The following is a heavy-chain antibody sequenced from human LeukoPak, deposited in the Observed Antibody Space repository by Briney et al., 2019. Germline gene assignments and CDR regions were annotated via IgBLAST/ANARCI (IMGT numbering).Heavy chain of an antibody. CDR1: GYTFTVYY. D-gene: IGHD3-22*01. V-gene: IGHV1-2*02. J-gene: IGHJ6*03. CDR3: AREGYYDSSGYYYYYYMDV. CDR2: INPNSGGT. Sequence: ASVTVSFTASGYTFTVYYMHWVRQARGQGLEWMGWINPNSGGTNYAQKFHGRVTITRHTSISTAYMELSRLTSGDTTVYYCAREGYYDSSGYYYYYYMDVWGKGTTVTVSS.